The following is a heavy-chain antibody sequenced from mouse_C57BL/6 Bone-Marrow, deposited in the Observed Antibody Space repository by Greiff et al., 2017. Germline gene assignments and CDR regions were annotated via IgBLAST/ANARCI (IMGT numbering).Heavy chain of an antibody. CDR2: IDPENGDT. CDR1: GFNIKDAY. Sequence: VQLQQSGAELVRPGASVKLSCTASGFNIKDAYMHWVKQRPEQGLEWIGWIDPENGDTEYASKFQGKATITADTSSNTAYLQLSSLTSEDTAVYYCTPYGKFDYWGQGTTLTVSS. CDR3: TPYGKFDY. D-gene: IGHD2-1*01. J-gene: IGHJ2*01. V-gene: IGHV14-4*01.